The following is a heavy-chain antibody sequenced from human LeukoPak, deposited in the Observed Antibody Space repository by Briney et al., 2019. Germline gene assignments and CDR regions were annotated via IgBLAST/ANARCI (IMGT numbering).Heavy chain of an antibody. CDR3: ARAMITVYGDGAFDI. Sequence: SETLSLTCAVYGGSFSGYYWSWIRQPPGKGLEWIGEINHSGSTNYNPSLKSRVTISVDTSKNQFSLKLSSVTAADTAVYYCARAMITVYGDGAFDIWGQGTMVTVSS. J-gene: IGHJ3*02. V-gene: IGHV4-34*01. D-gene: IGHD4-17*01. CDR1: GGSFSGYY. CDR2: INHSGST.